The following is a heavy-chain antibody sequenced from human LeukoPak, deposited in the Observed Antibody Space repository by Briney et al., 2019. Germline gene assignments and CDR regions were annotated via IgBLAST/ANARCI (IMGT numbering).Heavy chain of an antibody. D-gene: IGHD3-3*01. J-gene: IGHJ4*02. CDR2: IKSETDGGTT. CDR3: TTVMNFPGLADY. Sequence: GGSLRLSCAASGFTFSNAWMSWVRQAPGKGLEWVGRIKSETDGGTTDYAAPVKGRFTISRDDSKNTLYLQMNSLKTGDTAVYYCTTVMNFPGLADYWGQGTLVTVSS. CDR1: GFTFSNAW. V-gene: IGHV3-15*01.